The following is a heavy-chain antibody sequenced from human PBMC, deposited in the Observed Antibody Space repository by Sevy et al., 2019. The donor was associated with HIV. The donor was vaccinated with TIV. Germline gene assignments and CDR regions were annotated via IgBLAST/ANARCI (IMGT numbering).Heavy chain of an antibody. CDR2: ISFDGSDK. D-gene: IGHD3-22*01. V-gene: IGHV3-33*03. Sequence: GGSLRLSCAASGFDFSTYDMHWVRQAPGKGLEWVAFISFDGSDKWYGDSVKGRFTISRDNSKNTLYVQMNTLRDEDTAVYYCAKRGRSYYDSSGNYDAFDVWGQGTSVTVSS. J-gene: IGHJ3*01. CDR1: GFDFSTYD. CDR3: AKRGRSYYDSSGNYDAFDV.